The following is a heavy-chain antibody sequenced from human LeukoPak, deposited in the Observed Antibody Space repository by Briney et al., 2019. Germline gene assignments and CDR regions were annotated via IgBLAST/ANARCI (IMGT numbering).Heavy chain of an antibody. D-gene: IGHD3-10*01. CDR2: ISWNSGSI. CDR1: GFTFDDYA. V-gene: IGHV3-9*01. CDR3: TRLPRKYYYGSGSYSDS. J-gene: IGHJ4*02. Sequence: PGGSLRLSCAASGFTFDDYAMNWVRQVPGKGLEWVSGISWNSGSIGYAASVKGRFSISRDNAKNSLFLQMNTLRLEDTAVYFCTRLPRKYYYGSGSYSDSWGQGTLVIVSS.